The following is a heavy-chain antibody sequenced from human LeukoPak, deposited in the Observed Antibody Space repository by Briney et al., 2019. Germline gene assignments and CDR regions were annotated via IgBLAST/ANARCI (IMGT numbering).Heavy chain of an antibody. CDR1: GFTFSNAW. V-gene: IGHV3-15*01. D-gene: IGHD3-10*01. J-gene: IGHJ3*02. Sequence: PGGSLRLSCAASGFTFSNAWMSCVRPAPGKGLEWVGRIKSKTDGGTTDSATPVKGRFTISRNNSKTRWYLKINSMKTEDTAVYYCTTERLFPDAFDIWGEGTMVIVS. CDR2: IKSKTDGGTT. CDR3: TTERLFPDAFDI.